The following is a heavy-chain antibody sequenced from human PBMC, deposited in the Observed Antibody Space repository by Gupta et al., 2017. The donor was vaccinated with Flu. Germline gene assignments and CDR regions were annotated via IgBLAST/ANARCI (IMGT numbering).Heavy chain of an antibody. V-gene: IGHV4-31*03. Sequence: QVQLQESGPGLVKPSQTLSLTCTVSGGSISSGGYYWSWIRQHPGKGLEWIGYIYYSGGTYYNPSLKSRVTISVDTSKNQFSLKLSSVTAADTAVYYCARGGKGYCSGGSCYSIDYWGQGTLVTVSS. D-gene: IGHD2-15*01. CDR1: GGSISSGGYY. CDR2: IYYSGGT. CDR3: ARGGKGYCSGGSCYSIDY. J-gene: IGHJ4*02.